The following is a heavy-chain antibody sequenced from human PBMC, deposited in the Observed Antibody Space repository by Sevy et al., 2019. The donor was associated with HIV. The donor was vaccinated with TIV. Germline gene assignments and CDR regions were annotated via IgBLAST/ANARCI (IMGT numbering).Heavy chain of an antibody. D-gene: IGHD3-22*01. CDR2: INGNGDST. Sequence: GGSLRLSCAGSVFIFNNYAMSWVRQVPGKGLEWVSGINGNGDSTNYADSAKGGYTISRDNSKSTVYLQRSSLRAEDTAVYYCAKDYYDSGGYYFYPARPTAFDLWGQGTMVTVSS. CDR3: AKDYYDSGGYYFYPARPTAFDL. CDR1: VFIFNNYA. V-gene: IGHV3-23*01. J-gene: IGHJ3*01.